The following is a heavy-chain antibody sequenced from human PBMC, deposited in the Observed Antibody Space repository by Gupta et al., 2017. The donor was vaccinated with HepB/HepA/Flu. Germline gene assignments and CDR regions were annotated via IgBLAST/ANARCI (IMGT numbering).Heavy chain of an antibody. CDR1: GFAVSRSY. CDR3: ARDDYSGIWN. J-gene: IGHJ4*02. Sequence: EVQLVESGGGLIQPGGSLRLSCAASGFAVSRSYMSWVRQAPGKGLEWVSIINRDGSTHYADSVKGRFIISRDNSKNMMFLQLNSLRAEDTAVYYCARDDYSGIWNWGQGTLVIVST. D-gene: IGHD4-11*01. CDR2: INRDGST. V-gene: IGHV3-53*01.